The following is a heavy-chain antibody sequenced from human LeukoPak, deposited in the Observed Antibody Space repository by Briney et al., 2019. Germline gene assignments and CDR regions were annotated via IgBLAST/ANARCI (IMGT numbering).Heavy chain of an antibody. CDR3: ARDRYYYDSSGPSDYYFDY. Sequence: SETLSLTCTVSGYSISSGYYWGWIRQPPGKGLEWIGSIYHSGSTYYNPSLKSRVTISVDTSKNQFSLKLSSVTAADTAVYYCARDRYYYDSSGPSDYYFDYWGQGTLVTVSS. CDR2: IYHSGST. CDR1: GYSISSGYY. V-gene: IGHV4-38-2*02. J-gene: IGHJ4*02. D-gene: IGHD3-22*01.